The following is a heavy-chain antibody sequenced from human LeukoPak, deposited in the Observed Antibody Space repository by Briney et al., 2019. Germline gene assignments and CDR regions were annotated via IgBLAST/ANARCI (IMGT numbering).Heavy chain of an antibody. V-gene: IGHV4-39*07. CDR1: GGSMSSSIYY. CDR3: ARPMITIHPTRLDAFDI. J-gene: IGHJ3*02. CDR2: IYYSGST. D-gene: IGHD3-16*01. Sequence: SETLSLTCTVFGGSMSSSIYYWGWIRQPPGEGLEWMGNIYYSGSTYYNPSLKSRVTISVDTSKNQFSLKLSSVTAADTAVYYCARPMITIHPTRLDAFDIWGQGTMVTVSS.